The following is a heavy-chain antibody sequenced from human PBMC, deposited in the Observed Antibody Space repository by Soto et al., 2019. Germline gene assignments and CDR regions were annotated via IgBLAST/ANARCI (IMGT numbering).Heavy chain of an antibody. D-gene: IGHD4-17*01. CDR3: ARLRTYGAWYFDY. J-gene: IGHJ4*02. CDR1: GDSINNYY. Sequence: SETLSLTCTVSGDSINNYYWSWIRQPPGKGLEWIGYISSSGSTNYNPSLKSRLTKSIDTSKNQFSLKLSSVTAADTAVYYCARLRTYGAWYFDYWGQGTLVTVSS. V-gene: IGHV4-59*08. CDR2: ISSSGST.